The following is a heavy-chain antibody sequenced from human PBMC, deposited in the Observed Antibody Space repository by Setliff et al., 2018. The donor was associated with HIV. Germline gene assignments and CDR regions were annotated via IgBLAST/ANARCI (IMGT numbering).Heavy chain of an antibody. D-gene: IGHD2-15*01. V-gene: IGHV4-34*01. CDR1: GGSFGGYY. J-gene: IGHJ6*03. Sequence: SETLSLTCAVYGGSFGGYYWSWIRQHPGKGLEWIGEINHSGSTNYNPSLKSRVTISVDTSKNQFSLKLSSVTAADTAVYYCARGVVVAAPHYYYYYYMDVWGKGPRSPSP. CDR2: INHSGST. CDR3: ARGVVVAAPHYYYYYYMDV.